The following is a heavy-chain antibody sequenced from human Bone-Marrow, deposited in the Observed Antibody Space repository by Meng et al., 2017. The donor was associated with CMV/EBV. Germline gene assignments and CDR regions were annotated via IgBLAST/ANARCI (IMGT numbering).Heavy chain of an antibody. CDR3: ARAFMTTVTDFDY. D-gene: IGHD4-17*01. J-gene: IGHJ4*02. Sequence: SETLSLTCTVSGGSISSYYWSWIRQPPGKGLEWIGYIYYSGSTYYNPSLKSRVTISVDTSKNQFSLKLSSVTAADTAVYYCARAFMTTVTDFDYWGQGTLVTVSS. V-gene: IGHV4-59*06. CDR1: GGSISSYY. CDR2: IYYSGST.